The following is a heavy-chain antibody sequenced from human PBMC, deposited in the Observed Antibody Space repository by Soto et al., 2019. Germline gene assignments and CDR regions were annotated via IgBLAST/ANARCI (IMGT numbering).Heavy chain of an antibody. CDR3: AESLTGEKAFDI. Sequence: GGSLRLSCAASGFTVSSNYMSWVRQAPGKGLEWVSVIYSGGSTYYADSVKGRFTISRDNSKNTLYLQMNSLRAEDTAVYYCAESLTGEKAFDIWGQGTMVTVSS. CDR1: GFTVSSNY. J-gene: IGHJ3*02. V-gene: IGHV3-66*01. CDR2: IYSGGST. D-gene: IGHD7-27*01.